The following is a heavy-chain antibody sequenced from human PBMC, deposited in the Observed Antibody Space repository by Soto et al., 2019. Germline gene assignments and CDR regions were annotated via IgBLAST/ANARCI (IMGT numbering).Heavy chain of an antibody. CDR1: GFTFSSYG. Sequence: QVQLVESGGGVVQPGRSLRLSCAASGFTFSSYGMHWVRQAPGKGLEWVAVIWYDGSNKYYADSVKGRFTISRDNSKNTLYLQMNSLRAEETAVYYCARGGEGIFGVVTPLGDYWGQGTLVTVSS. CDR3: ARGGEGIFGVVTPLGDY. CDR2: IWYDGSNK. V-gene: IGHV3-33*01. J-gene: IGHJ4*02. D-gene: IGHD3-3*01.